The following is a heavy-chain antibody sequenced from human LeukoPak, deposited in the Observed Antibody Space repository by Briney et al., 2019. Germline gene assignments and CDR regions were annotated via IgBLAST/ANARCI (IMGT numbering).Heavy chain of an antibody. Sequence: PGGSLRLSCAASGFRFSDYSMNWVRQAPGKGLEWVANIKQDGSEKYYVDSVKGRFTISRDNAKNSLYLQMNSLRAEDTAVYYCARGDLSSYYFDYWGQGTLVTVSS. CDR1: GFRFSDYS. J-gene: IGHJ4*02. CDR2: IKQDGSEK. V-gene: IGHV3-7*01. D-gene: IGHD3-3*01. CDR3: ARGDLSSYYFDY.